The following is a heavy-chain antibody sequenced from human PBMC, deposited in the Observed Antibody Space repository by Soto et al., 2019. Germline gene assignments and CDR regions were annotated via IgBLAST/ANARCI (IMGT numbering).Heavy chain of an antibody. CDR1: SGSISSPDYY. J-gene: IGHJ4*02. Sequence: KPSETLSLTCAVSSGSISSPDYYWSCIRQPPGKGLEWIGYIYSSGGSYYNPSLKGRLTISIDTSKNQFSLKLNSVTVADTAIYYCVGTGTTDDYWGRGTLVTVSS. V-gene: IGHV4-30-4*01. CDR3: VGTGTTDDY. D-gene: IGHD1-1*01. CDR2: IYSSGGS.